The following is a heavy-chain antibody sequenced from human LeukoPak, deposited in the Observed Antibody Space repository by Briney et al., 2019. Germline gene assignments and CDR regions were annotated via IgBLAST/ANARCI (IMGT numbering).Heavy chain of an antibody. CDR2: IYSGGST. CDR3: ARDPLKYYFDY. J-gene: IGHJ4*02. V-gene: IGHV3-53*01. CDR1: GCTVSSNY. Sequence: GGSLRLSCAASGCTVSSNYMSWVRQAPGKGLEWVSVIYSGGSTYYADSVKGRFTISRDNSKNTLYLQMNSLRAEDTAVYYCARDPLKYYFDYWGQGTLVTVSS.